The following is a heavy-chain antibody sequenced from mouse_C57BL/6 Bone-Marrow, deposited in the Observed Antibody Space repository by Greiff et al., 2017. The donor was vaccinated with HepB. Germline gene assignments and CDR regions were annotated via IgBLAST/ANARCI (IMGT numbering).Heavy chain of an antibody. J-gene: IGHJ2*01. V-gene: IGHV5-4*01. CDR3: ARDQDGYYYFDY. Sequence: EVQVVESGGGLVKPGGSLKLSCAASGFTFSSYAMSWVRQTPEKRLEWVATISDGGSYTYYPDNVKGRFTISRDNAKNTLYLQMSHLKSEDTAMYYCARDQDGYYYFDYWGQGTTLTVSS. D-gene: IGHD2-3*01. CDR1: GFTFSSYA. CDR2: ISDGGSYT.